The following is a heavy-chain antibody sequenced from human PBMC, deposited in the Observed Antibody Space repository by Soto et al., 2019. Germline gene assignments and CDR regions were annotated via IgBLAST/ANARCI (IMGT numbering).Heavy chain of an antibody. CDR1: RYTFISYD. CDR2: MNPKSANT. Sequence: QVQLVQSGAEVKKPGASVKVSCKASRYTFISYDINWVRQATGQGLEWMGWMNPKSANTGYAQNFQGTVTMTRNTPISTADMELSSLRSEDTAVYYCARSPSWETTVTPYYFDYWCQGTLVTVSS. J-gene: IGHJ4*02. D-gene: IGHD4-4*01. CDR3: ARSPSWETTVTPYYFDY. V-gene: IGHV1-8*01.